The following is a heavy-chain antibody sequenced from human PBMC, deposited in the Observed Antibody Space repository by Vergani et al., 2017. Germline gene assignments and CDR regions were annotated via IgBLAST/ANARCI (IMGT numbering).Heavy chain of an antibody. J-gene: IGHJ6*03. Sequence: EVQLLESGGGLVQPGGSLRLSCAASGFTFSSYAMSWVRQAPGKGLEWVSAISGSGGSTYYADSVKGRFTISRDNSKNTLYLQMNSLRAEDTAVYYCARLSSGSYKHMDVWGKGTTVTVSS. D-gene: IGHD3-10*01. V-gene: IGHV3-23*01. CDR1: GFTFSSYA. CDR2: ISGSGGST. CDR3: ARLSSGSYKHMDV.